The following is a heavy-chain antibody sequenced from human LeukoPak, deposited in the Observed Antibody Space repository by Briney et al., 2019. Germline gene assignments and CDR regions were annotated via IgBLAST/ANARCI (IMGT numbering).Heavy chain of an antibody. CDR3: ARVLHPGYSSSWYSF. V-gene: IGHV1-2*02. CDR1: GYTFNGYY. Sequence: GASVTVSCKASGYTFNGYYMHWVRQAPGQGLEWMGWINPNSGGTNYAQKFQGRVTMTRDTSISTAYMELSRLRSDDTAVYYCARVLHPGYSSSWYSFWGQGTLVTVSS. J-gene: IGHJ4*02. CDR2: INPNSGGT. D-gene: IGHD6-13*01.